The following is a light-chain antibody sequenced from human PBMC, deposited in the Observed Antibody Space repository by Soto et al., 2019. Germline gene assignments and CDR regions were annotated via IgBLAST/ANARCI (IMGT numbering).Light chain of an antibody. CDR3: SSYAGSNNPYV. Sequence: QSALTQPPSASGSPGQSVTISCTGTSSDVGGYNYVSWHQQHPGKAPKLIIYEVSKRPSGVPDRFSGSKSGNTASLTVSGLQAEDEADYYCSSYAGSNNPYVFGTGTKVPVL. J-gene: IGLJ1*01. CDR2: EVS. CDR1: SSDVGGYNY. V-gene: IGLV2-8*01.